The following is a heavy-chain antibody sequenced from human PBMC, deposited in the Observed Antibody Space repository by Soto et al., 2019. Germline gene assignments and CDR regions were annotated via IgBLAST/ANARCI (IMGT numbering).Heavy chain of an antibody. V-gene: IGHV4-4*02. Sequence: PSDAPVLTCAVPGGSISSSNWWSWVRQPPGKGREWMGEIYHSGSTNYNPSLKSRVTISVDKSKNQCSLKLSSVTAADTAVYYCARGPEIAVADWGQGTRVTVS. CDR1: GGSISSSNW. D-gene: IGHD6-19*01. CDR3: ARGPEIAVAD. CDR2: IYHSGST. J-gene: IGHJ4*02.